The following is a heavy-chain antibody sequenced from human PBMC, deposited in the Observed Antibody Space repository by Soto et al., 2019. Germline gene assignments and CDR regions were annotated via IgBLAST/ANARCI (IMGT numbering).Heavy chain of an antibody. CDR3: ARDKSPYYDFWSGYYSSWFDP. D-gene: IGHD3-3*01. Sequence: GGSLRLSCAASGFTVSSNYMSWVRQAPGKGLEWVSVIYSGGSTYYADSVKGRFTISRDNSKNTLYLQMNSLRAEDTAVYYCARDKSPYYDFWSGYYSSWFDPWGQGTLVTVSS. V-gene: IGHV3-66*01. J-gene: IGHJ5*02. CDR2: IYSGGST. CDR1: GFTVSSNY.